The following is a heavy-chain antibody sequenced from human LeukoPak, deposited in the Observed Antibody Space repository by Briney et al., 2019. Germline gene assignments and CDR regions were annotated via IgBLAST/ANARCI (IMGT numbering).Heavy chain of an antibody. CDR2: ISSSSTHI. CDR3: ARDAIQFWLTYYYYMDV. D-gene: IGHD5-18*01. Sequence: GGSLRLSCAASGFTFSSYSMNWVRQAPGKRLERVSSISSSSTHIYYADSVKGRFTISRDNAKNSLYLQMNSLRAEDTAVYYCARDAIQFWLTYYYYMDVWGKGTTVTVSS. V-gene: IGHV3-21*01. CDR1: GFTFSSYS. J-gene: IGHJ6*03.